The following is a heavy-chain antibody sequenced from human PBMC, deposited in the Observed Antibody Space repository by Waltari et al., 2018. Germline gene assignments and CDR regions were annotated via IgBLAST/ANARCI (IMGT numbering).Heavy chain of an antibody. CDR2: IIPVFNVA. CDR3: ASSDGGVEEQLVRY. Sequence: QVQLVQSGAEVKKPGSSVKVSCKASGGTFSKYAISWVRQAPGQGLEWLGGIIPVFNVAKYVEKFQGRVTITADESTNTAYMDLSSLTSADTAVYYCASSDGGVEEQLVRYWGQGTLVTVSS. D-gene: IGHD6-6*01. J-gene: IGHJ4*02. CDR1: GGTFSKYA. V-gene: IGHV1-69*13.